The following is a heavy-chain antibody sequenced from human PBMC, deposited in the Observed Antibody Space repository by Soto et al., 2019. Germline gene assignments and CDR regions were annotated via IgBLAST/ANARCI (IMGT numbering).Heavy chain of an antibody. D-gene: IGHD3-10*01. CDR3: AKDGFAGAIDY. CDR1: GFTFNNYG. CDR2: IWYDGSQT. J-gene: IGHJ4*02. Sequence: QEQLVESGGGVVQPGRSLRLSCAASGFTFNNYGMHWVRQTPAKGLEWVAVIWYDGSQTRNADSVKGRFTISRDNFQNSLFLQMNSLRVEDAAKYFCAKDGFAGAIDYWGQGTLVTVSS. V-gene: IGHV3-33*06.